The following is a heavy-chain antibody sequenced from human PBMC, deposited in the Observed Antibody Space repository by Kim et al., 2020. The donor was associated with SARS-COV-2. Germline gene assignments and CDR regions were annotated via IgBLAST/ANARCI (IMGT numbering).Heavy chain of an antibody. D-gene: IGHD3-9*01. Sequence: SETLSLTCAVYGGSFSGYYWSWIRQPPGKGLEWIGEINHSGSTNYNPSLKSRVTISVDTSKNQFSLKLSSVTAADTAVYYCARFKYYAILASYYFDYWGQGTLVTVSS. CDR3: ARFKYYAILASYYFDY. CDR2: INHSGST. V-gene: IGHV4-34*01. CDR1: GGSFSGYY. J-gene: IGHJ4*02.